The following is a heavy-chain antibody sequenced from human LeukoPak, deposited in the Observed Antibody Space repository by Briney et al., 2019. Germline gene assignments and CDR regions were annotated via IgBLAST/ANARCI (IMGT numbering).Heavy chain of an antibody. CDR2: IYSGGST. D-gene: IGHD3-22*01. CDR1: GFIVSNNY. V-gene: IGHV3-53*01. CDR3: ARYYYDSSGYPYYFDY. J-gene: IGHJ4*02. Sequence: HPGGSLRLSCAASGFIVSNNYMSWVPQAPGKGLEWVSVIYSGGSTYYADSVKGRFTISRDNSKNTVYLQMNSLRAEDTAVYYCARYYYDSSGYPYYFDYWGQGTLVTVSS.